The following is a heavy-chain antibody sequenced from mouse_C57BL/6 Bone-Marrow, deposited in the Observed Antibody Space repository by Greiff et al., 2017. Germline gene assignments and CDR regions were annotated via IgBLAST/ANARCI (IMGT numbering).Heavy chain of an antibody. CDR2: IDPEAGET. V-gene: IGHV14-2*01. Sequence: VQLQQSGAELVKPGASVKLSCIASGFNIKDYYIHWVKQRTEQGLEWIGRIDPEAGETKYAPKFQDKATITADTSSNTAYLQLSSLTSKDTAVYYCTRSLIYYGTNYWGQGTTLTVSS. J-gene: IGHJ2*01. CDR1: GFNIKDYY. CDR3: TRSLIYYGTNY. D-gene: IGHD1-1*01.